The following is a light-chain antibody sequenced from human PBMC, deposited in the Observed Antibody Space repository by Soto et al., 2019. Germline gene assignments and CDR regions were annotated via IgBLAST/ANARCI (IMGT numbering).Light chain of an antibody. CDR2: DVS. Sequence: QSALTQPASVSGSPGQSITISCTGTSSDVGGYNYVSWYQHHPGKAPKLMIFDVSNRPSGVSNRFSGSKSANTASLTISGLQAEDEADYYCSSYTSSSTPYVFGTETKVTVL. CDR3: SSYTSSSTPYV. CDR1: SSDVGGYNY. J-gene: IGLJ1*01. V-gene: IGLV2-14*03.